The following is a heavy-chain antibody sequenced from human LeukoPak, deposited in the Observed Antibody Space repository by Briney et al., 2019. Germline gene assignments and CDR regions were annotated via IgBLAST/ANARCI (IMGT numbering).Heavy chain of an antibody. Sequence: SETLSLTCAVYGGSFSGYYWSWIRQPPGKGLEWIGEINHSGSTNYNPSLQSRVTISVDTSKNQFSLKLSSVTAADTAVYYCARGKVLNWFDPWGQGTLVTVSS. J-gene: IGHJ5*02. CDR3: ARGKVLNWFDP. CDR2: INHSGST. CDR1: GGSFSGYY. V-gene: IGHV4-34*01.